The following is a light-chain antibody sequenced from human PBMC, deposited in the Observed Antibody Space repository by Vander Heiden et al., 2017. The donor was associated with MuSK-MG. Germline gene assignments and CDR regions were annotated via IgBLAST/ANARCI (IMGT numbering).Light chain of an antibody. V-gene: IGLV2-14*01. CDR3: TSYTSSSTWG. J-gene: IGLJ2*01. CDR2: DVS. CDR1: SSDVGGYNY. Sequence: QSALTQPASVSGSPGQSITISCTGTSSDVGGYNYVSWYQQHPGKAPKRMIYDVSNRPSGVSNRFSGSKSGNTAALTISGLQAEDEAYYYCTSYTSSSTWGLGGGTKLTVL.